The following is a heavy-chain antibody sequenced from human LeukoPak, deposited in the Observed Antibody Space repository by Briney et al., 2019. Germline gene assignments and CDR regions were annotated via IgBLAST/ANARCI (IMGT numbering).Heavy chain of an antibody. J-gene: IGHJ4*02. CDR3: AREGSAGSWYYFDY. D-gene: IGHD6-13*01. CDR2: ISSSDNTI. V-gene: IGHV3-48*03. CDR1: GFTFSSYE. Sequence: GGSLRLSCVASGFTFSSYEMNWVRQAPGKGLEWVSYISSSDNTIYYADSVKGRFTISRDSAKNSLYLQMNSLRAEDTAVYYCAREGSAGSWYYFDYWGQGTLVTVSS.